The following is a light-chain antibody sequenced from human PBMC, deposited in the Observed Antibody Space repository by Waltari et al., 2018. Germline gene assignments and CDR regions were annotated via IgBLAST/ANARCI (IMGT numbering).Light chain of an antibody. J-gene: IGKJ4*01. CDR2: DAS. CDR1: QSVSSF. Sequence: DTVLTQSPVTLSFSPGETATLSCRASQSVSSFLAWYQQKPGQSPRLLIYDASHRATVIPARFSGTGSGTDFTLTIDHLEPEDFAVYYCQQRAHWPLTFGGGTKVEIK. V-gene: IGKV3-11*01. CDR3: QQRAHWPLT.